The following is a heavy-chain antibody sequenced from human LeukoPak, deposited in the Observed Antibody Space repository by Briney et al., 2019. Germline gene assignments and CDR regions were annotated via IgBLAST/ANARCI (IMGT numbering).Heavy chain of an antibody. V-gene: IGHV4-34*01. D-gene: IGHD5-18*01. CDR1: GGSFSGYY. CDR2: INHSGST. CDR3: ATRDQSRTDVVPPDY. J-gene: IGHJ4*02. Sequence: SGTLSLTCAVYGGSFSGYYWSWIRQPPGKGLEWIGEINHSGSTNYNPSLKSRVTISVDTSKNQFSLKLSSVTAAGTAMYYCATRDQSRTDVVPPDYWGQGTLVTVSS.